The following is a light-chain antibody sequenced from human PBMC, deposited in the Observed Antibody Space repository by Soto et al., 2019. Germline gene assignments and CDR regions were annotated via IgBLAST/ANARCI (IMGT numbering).Light chain of an antibody. CDR3: QQYGNSPQT. V-gene: IGKV3-20*01. CDR1: QSVSSNY. J-gene: IGKJ1*01. CDR2: GAS. Sequence: EIVLTQSPGTLSLSPGERATLSCRASQSVSSNYLAWYQQKPGQAPRLLIYGASSRATGIPDRFSGSGSGTDFTLTISRLEPEDFAVYYCQQYGNSPQTFGQGTKV.